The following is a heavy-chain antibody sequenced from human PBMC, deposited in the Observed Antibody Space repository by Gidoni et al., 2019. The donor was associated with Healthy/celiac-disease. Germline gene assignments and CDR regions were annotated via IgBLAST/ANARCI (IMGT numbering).Heavy chain of an antibody. CDR2: IRGSGGST. D-gene: IGHD1-26*01. V-gene: IGHV3-23*01. CDR1: GFPLSSYA. Sequence: EVQLLESGGGLVQPGGSLRLSCAAYGFPLSSYAMSWVRQAPGKGLEWVSAIRGSGGSTYYADSVKGRFTISRDNSKNTLYLQMNSLRAEDTAVYYCAKDSMGATPTREFDYWGQGTLVTVSS. J-gene: IGHJ4*02. CDR3: AKDSMGATPTREFDY.